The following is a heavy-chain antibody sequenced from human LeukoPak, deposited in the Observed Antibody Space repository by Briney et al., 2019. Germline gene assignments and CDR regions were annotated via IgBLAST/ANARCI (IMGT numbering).Heavy chain of an antibody. V-gene: IGHV3-49*04. J-gene: IGHJ4*02. D-gene: IGHD3-3*01. CDR3: TRDFRFSFDY. CDR1: GFTFGNYT. CDR2: IRSKAYGGTT. Sequence: PGRPLRLSCTASGFTFGNYTISWVRQAPGKGLEWVGFIRSKAYGGTTEYAASVKGRFTISRDDSKSIAYLQMDSLKTEDTALYYCTRDFRFSFDYWGQGTLVTVSS.